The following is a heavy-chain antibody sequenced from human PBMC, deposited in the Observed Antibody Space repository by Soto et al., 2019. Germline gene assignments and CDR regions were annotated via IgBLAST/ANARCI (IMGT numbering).Heavy chain of an antibody. D-gene: IGHD6-25*01. J-gene: IGHJ6*03. CDR3: ARMAPRLPMDF. CDR1: GFTFSSYS. Sequence: PGGSLRLSCAASGFTFSSYSMNWVRQAPGKGLEWVSYISSSSSTIYYADSVKGRFTISRDNAKNSLYLQMNSLRAEDTAVYYCARMAPRLPMDFWGKGTTVTVSS. V-gene: IGHV3-48*01. CDR2: ISSSSSTI.